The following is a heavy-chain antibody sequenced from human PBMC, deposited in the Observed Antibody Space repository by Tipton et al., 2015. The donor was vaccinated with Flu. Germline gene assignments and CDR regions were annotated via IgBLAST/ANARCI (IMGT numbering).Heavy chain of an antibody. CDR3: AKSGGFDS. Sequence: LSLTCAASGFTFSTYAMSWVRQAPGKGLEWVSGISGSGGSRYYADSVKGRFTISRDNSKDMLYLQMNSLRAEDTAVFYCAKSGGFDSWNQGALVIVSS. J-gene: IGHJ4*02. CDR1: GFTFSTYA. V-gene: IGHV3-23*01. D-gene: IGHD1-26*01. CDR2: ISGSGGSR.